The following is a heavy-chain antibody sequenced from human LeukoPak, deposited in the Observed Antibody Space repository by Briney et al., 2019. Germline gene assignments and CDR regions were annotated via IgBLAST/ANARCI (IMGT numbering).Heavy chain of an antibody. J-gene: IGHJ5*02. CDR2: LNHSGNT. Sequence: SETLSLTCGVDGGSFSGYNWTWIRQPPGRGLEQIGELNHSGNTNYNPSLKSRVTISVDTSKNQFSLNLNSVTAADTAVYYCARFAMYYYDSSGYYWFDPWGQGTLVTVSP. CDR1: GGSFSGYN. CDR3: ARFAMYYYDSSGYYWFDP. V-gene: IGHV4-34*01. D-gene: IGHD3-22*01.